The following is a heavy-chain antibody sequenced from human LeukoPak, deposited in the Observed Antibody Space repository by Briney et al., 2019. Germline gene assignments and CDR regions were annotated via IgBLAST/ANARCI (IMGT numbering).Heavy chain of an antibody. CDR2: IYYSGST. D-gene: IGHD3-10*01. CDR3: ARHVMAYYGSGSYSNFDY. V-gene: IGHV4-59*08. J-gene: IGHJ4*02. CDR1: GGSFSGYY. Sequence: SETLSLTCAVYGGSFSGYYWSWIRQPPGKGLEWIGYIYYSGSTNYNPSLKSRVTISVDTSKNQFSLKLSSVTAADTAVYYCARHVMAYYGSGSYSNFDYWGQGTLVTVSS.